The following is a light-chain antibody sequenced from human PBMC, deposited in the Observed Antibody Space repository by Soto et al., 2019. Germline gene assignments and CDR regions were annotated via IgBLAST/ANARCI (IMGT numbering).Light chain of an antibody. V-gene: IGKV3-20*01. CDR2: GAS. Sequence: EIVLTQSPGTLSLSPGERATLSCRASQSVSSSYLAWYQQKPGQAPRLLIYGASSRATGIPDRFSGSGSGTAFTLTISRLEPEDFAVYYCQQYGSSPLVTCGQGTRLEI. CDR1: QSVSSSY. J-gene: IGKJ5*01. CDR3: QQYGSSPLVT.